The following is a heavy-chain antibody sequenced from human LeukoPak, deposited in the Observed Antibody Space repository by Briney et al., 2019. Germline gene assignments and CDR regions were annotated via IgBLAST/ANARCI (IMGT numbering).Heavy chain of an antibody. Sequence: GASLKVSSKASRDTFSGYTISCVRQAPGQGLEWMGGIIPIFGTANYAQRFQGRGTITTDESTSTAYMELSSLRSEDTAVYYCAIVTFYYDSSGYPNWFDPWGQGTLVTVSS. CDR3: AIVTFYYDSSGYPNWFDP. V-gene: IGHV1-69*05. J-gene: IGHJ5*02. CDR2: IIPIFGTA. D-gene: IGHD3-22*01. CDR1: RDTFSGYT.